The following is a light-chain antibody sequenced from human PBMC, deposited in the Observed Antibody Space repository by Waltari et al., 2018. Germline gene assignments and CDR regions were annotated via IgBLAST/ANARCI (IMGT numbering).Light chain of an antibody. V-gene: IGLV2-11*01. J-gene: IGLJ3*02. CDR3: SSYAGSHTKGV. Sequence: QSALTQPRSVSGSPGQSVTMSCTGIDSDVGAFNFVSCSQQHPGKAPKLIIYHVTKRPSGVPDRFTASRSANTASLTISGLQADDEAHYYCSSYAGSHTKGVFGGGTKLTVL. CDR2: HVT. CDR1: DSDVGAFNF.